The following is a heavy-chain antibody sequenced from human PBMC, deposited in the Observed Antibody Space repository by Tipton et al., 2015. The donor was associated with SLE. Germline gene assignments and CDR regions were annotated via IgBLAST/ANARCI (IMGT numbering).Heavy chain of an antibody. CDR3: ARHGYPEERWLQFNLEY. J-gene: IGHJ4*02. CDR2: IYHSGST. Sequence: TLSLTCTVSGGSMSSYYWTWIRQPPGKGLEWIGSIYHSGSTYYNPSLKSRVTISVDTSKNQFSLKLSSVTAADTAVYYCARHGYPEERWLQFNLEYWGQGTLVTVSS. V-gene: IGHV4-59*08. CDR1: GGSMSSYY. D-gene: IGHD5-24*01.